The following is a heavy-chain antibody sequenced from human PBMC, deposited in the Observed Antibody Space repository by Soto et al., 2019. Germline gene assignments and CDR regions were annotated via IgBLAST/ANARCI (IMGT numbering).Heavy chain of an antibody. D-gene: IGHD1-26*01. CDR2: IYTSGST. J-gene: IGHJ6*02. CDR3: ARDQRARYRELLPNYYYYGMDV. Sequence: PSETLSLTCTVSGGSISSYYWSWIRQPAGKGLEWIGRIYTSGSTNYNPSLKSRVTMSVDTSKNQFSLKLSSVTAADTAVYYCARDQRARYRELLPNYYYYGMDVWGQGTTVTVSS. V-gene: IGHV4-4*07. CDR1: GGSISSYY.